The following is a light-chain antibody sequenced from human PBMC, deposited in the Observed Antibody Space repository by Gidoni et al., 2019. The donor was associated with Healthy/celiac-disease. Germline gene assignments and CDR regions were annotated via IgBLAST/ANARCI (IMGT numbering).Light chain of an antibody. CDR3: QQYGSSPSIT. V-gene: IGKV3-20*01. Sequence: VLTQSPGTLSLSPGERATLSCRASQSVSSSYLAWYQQKPGQAPRLLIYGASSRATGIPDRFSGSGSGTDFTLTISRLEPEDFAVYYCQQYGSSPSITFGQGTRLEIK. CDR2: GAS. CDR1: QSVSSSY. J-gene: IGKJ5*01.